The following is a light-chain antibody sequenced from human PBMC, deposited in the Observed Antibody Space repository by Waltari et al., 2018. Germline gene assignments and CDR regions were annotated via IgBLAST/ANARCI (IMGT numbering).Light chain of an antibody. CDR2: EVS. CDR1: SSDVGRYNY. J-gene: IGLJ2*01. V-gene: IGLV2-8*01. Sequence: QSALTQPPSASGSPGQSVTISCTGTSSDVGRYNYVSWYQQHPGKAPKLMMYEVSKRPSGVPARLSGSKAGTSASLTVSDRQAEEEADYYCSSYAGSNNVVFGGGTKLTVV. CDR3: SSYAGSNNVV.